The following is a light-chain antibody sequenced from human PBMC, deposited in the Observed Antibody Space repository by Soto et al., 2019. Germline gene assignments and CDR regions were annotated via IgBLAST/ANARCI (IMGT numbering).Light chain of an antibody. J-gene: IGKJ1*01. CDR2: DAS. CDR3: QQYNSYSQT. CDR1: QSISNW. V-gene: IGKV1-5*01. Sequence: DIQLTQSPSTLPAAVGDRVTITCRASQSISNWLAWYHQKPGKAPKLLIYDASSLESGVPSRFSGSGSGTEFTLTISSLQPDDFATYYCQQYNSYSQTFGQGTKVDI.